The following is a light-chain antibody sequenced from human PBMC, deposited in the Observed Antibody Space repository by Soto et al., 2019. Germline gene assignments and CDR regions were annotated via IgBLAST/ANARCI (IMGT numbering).Light chain of an antibody. V-gene: IGLV1-40*01. Sequence: QSVLTQPPSVSGAPGQRVTISCTGSSSNIGAGYDVHWYQQRPGAAPKLLISANINRPSGVPDLFSGSKSGTSASLAITGLQADDEGDYYCQSYDSTLSARYVFGTGTKLTVL. J-gene: IGLJ1*01. CDR3: QSYDSTLSARYV. CDR2: ANI. CDR1: SSNIGAGYD.